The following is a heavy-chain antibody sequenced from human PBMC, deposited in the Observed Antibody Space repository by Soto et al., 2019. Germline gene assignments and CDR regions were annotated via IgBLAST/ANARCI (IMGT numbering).Heavy chain of an antibody. J-gene: IGHJ4*02. CDR1: GGTFSSYA. D-gene: IGHD2-21*02. V-gene: IGHV1-69*06. CDR3: ARDSLAYCGGDCYSGFDY. CDR2: IIPIFGTA. Sequence: QVQLMQSGAEVKKPGSSVKVSCKASGGTFSSYAISWVRQAPGQGLEWMGGIIPIFGTANYAQKFQGRVTITADKSTSTAYMELSSLRSEDTAVYYCARDSLAYCGGDCYSGFDYWGQGTLVTVSS.